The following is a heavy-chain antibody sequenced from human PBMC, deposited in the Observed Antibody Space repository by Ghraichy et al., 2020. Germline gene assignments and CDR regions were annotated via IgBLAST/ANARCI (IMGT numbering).Heavy chain of an antibody. D-gene: IGHD6-19*01. CDR1: GGSISSYY. V-gene: IGHV4-59*01. Sequence: SQTLSLTCTVSGGSISSYYWSWIRQPPGKGLEWIGYIYYSGSTNYNPSLKSRVTISVDTSKNQFSLKLSSVTAADTAVYYCARWQQWPDYYFDYWGQGTLVTVSS. CDR2: IYYSGST. CDR3: ARWQQWPDYYFDY. J-gene: IGHJ4*02.